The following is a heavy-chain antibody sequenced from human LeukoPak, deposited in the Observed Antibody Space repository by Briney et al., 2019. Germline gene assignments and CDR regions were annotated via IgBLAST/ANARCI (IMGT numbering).Heavy chain of an antibody. V-gene: IGHV1-18*01. Sequence: ASVKVSCKASGYTFNSYGITRVRQAPGQGLEWMGWVGVYNGNTNYAQNLQGRVTMTTDTSTSTAYMELRSLRSDDTAVYYCARGYDFWSGFTYYGMDVWGQGTTVTVSS. J-gene: IGHJ6*02. D-gene: IGHD3-3*01. CDR3: ARGYDFWSGFTYYGMDV. CDR2: VGVYNGNT. CDR1: GYTFNSYG.